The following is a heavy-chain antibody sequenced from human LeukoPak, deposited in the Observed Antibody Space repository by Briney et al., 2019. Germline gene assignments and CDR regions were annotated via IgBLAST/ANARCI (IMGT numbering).Heavy chain of an antibody. D-gene: IGHD1-26*01. CDR2: ISLAGQT. Sequence: PSVTLSLTYGVSSGSISGTNWWRWVRQPPRQGLEWIGEISLAGQTNYNPSLNGRVTMSLDKSSNQLSLHLTSVTAADTATYFCSRESGPFCPFGYWGQGTLVIVSS. V-gene: IGHV4-4*02. CDR1: SGSISGTNW. CDR3: SRESGPFCPFGY. J-gene: IGHJ4*02.